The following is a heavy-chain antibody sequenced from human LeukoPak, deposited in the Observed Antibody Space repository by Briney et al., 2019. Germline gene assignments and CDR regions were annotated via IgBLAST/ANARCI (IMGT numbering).Heavy chain of an antibody. D-gene: IGHD2-15*01. CDR3: ARIRSVGGALDI. CDR2: IDWDDDK. V-gene: IGHV2-70*04. J-gene: IGHJ3*02. Sequence: SGPTLVNPTQTLTLTCTFSGVSLSTSGMRVSWIRQPPGKALEWLARIDWDDDKFYSTSLKTRLTISKDTSKNQVVLTMPNMDPVDTATYYCARIRSVGGALDIWGQGRMVTVSS. CDR1: GVSLSTSGMR.